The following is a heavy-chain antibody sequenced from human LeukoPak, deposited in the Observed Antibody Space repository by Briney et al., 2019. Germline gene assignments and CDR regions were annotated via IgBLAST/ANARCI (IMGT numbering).Heavy chain of an antibody. D-gene: IGHD5-18*01. V-gene: IGHV4-38-2*02. CDR2: IYHSGST. J-gene: IGHJ4*02. Sequence: SETLSLTCTVSGYSISSGYYWGWIRQPPGKGLEWIGSIYHSGSTYYNPSLKSRVTISVDTSKNQFSLKLSSVTAADTAVYYCARGGSRIQLWLLDYWGQGTLVTVSS. CDR1: GYSISSGYY. CDR3: ARGGSRIQLWLLDY.